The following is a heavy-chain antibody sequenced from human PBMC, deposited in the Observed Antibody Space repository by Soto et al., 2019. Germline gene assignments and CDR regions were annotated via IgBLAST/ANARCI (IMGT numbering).Heavy chain of an antibody. CDR1: GFNFNSYT. D-gene: IGHD6-13*01. CDR3: VKATLAAADRGHHHYGMDV. Sequence: GSLRLSCAASGFNFNSYTINWVRQAPGKRLEWLSSISSSGYIFSTDSVRGRFTISRDNAKNSVYLQMHDLRPEDTALYYCVKATLAAADRGHHHYGMDVWGLGTTVTVSS. J-gene: IGHJ6*02. V-gene: IGHV3-21*04. CDR2: ISSSGYI.